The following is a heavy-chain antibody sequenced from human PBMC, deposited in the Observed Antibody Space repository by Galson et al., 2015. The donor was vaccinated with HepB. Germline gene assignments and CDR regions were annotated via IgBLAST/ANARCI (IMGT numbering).Heavy chain of an antibody. J-gene: IGHJ5*02. CDR3: ARDSNYYGSGSHGSFDP. D-gene: IGHD3-10*01. Sequence: TLSLTCTVSGGSISSGGYYWSWIRQHPGKGLEWIGYIYYSGSTYYNPSLKSRVTISVDTSKNQFSLKLSSVTAADTAVYYCARDSNYYGSGSHGSFDPWGQGTLVTVSS. V-gene: IGHV4-31*03. CDR2: IYYSGST. CDR1: GGSISSGGYY.